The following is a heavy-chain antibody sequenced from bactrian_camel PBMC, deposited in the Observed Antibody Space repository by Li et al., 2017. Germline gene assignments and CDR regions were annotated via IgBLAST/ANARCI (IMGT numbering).Heavy chain of an antibody. CDR1: GLPFSTYC. V-gene: IGHV3S40*01. D-gene: IGHD1*01. CDR3: SAERFRPIDCGSALIDVDFGY. CDR2: IWPGGRSI. Sequence: VQLVESGGGSVQPGGSLKLSCIVSGLPFSTYCMGWFRQSPGKEREGVAVIWPGGRSIDFADSVKGRFTISQDSAKSTVSLQMNSLNPDDTAMYYCSAERFRPIDCGSALIDVDFGYWGKGTQVTVS. J-gene: IGHJ6*01.